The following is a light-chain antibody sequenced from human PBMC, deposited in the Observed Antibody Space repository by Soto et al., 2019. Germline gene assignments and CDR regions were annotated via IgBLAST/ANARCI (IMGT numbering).Light chain of an antibody. Sequence: QSVLTQPPSASGTPGQRVTISCSGSSSNIGSNYVYWYQQLPGTAPKLLIYRNNQRPSGVPDRFSGSKSGTSASLAISGLRSDDEADYNWPAGDDSLSGYVFGPVTKLTVL. J-gene: IGLJ1*01. CDR2: RNN. CDR1: SSNIGSNY. CDR3: PAGDDSLSGYV. V-gene: IGLV1-47*01.